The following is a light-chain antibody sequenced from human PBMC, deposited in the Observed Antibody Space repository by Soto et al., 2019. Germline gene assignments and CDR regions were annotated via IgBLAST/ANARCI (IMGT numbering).Light chain of an antibody. V-gene: IGLV2-14*03. CDR1: SSDVGGYNY. CDR3: SSYTSSYTVV. J-gene: IGLJ2*01. Sequence: QSALTQPASVSGSPGQSITISCTGTSSDVGGYNYVSWYQQHPGKAPKLMISDVTTRHSGVSNRFSGSKSGNTASLTISGLQAEYEADYYCSSYTSSYTVVFGGGTKLTVL. CDR2: DVT.